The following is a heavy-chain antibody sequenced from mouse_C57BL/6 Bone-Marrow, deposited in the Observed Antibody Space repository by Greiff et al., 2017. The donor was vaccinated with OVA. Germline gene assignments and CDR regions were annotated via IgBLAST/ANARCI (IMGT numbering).Heavy chain of an antibody. D-gene: IGHD2-1*01. CDR3: ARWRYGNYGAWFAY. J-gene: IGHJ3*01. Sequence: VQLQQSGAELVRPGASVKLSCKASGYTFTDYYINWVKQRPGQGLEWIARIYPGSGNTYYNEKFKGKATLTAEKSSSTAYMQLSSLTSEDSAVYFCARWRYGNYGAWFAYWGQGTLVTVSA. CDR1: GYTFTDYY. V-gene: IGHV1-76*01. CDR2: IYPGSGNT.